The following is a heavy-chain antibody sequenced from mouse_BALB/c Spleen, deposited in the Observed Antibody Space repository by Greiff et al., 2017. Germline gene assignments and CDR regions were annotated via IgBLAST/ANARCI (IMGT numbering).Heavy chain of an antibody. CDR2: INPSNGRT. CDR3: AGRGLRYAMDY. Sequence: VQLQQPGAELVKPGASVKLSCKASGYTFTSYWMHWVKQRPGQGLEWIGEINPSNGRTNYNEKFKSKATLTVDKSSSTAYMQLSSLTSEDSAVYYCAGRGLRYAMDYWGQGTSVTVSA. J-gene: IGHJ4*01. CDR1: GYTFTSYW. V-gene: IGHV1S81*02. D-gene: IGHD2-4*01.